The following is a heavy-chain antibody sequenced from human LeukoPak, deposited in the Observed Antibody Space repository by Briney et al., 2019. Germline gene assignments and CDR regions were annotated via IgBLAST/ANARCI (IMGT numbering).Heavy chain of an antibody. Sequence: KPSETLSLTCAVYGGSFSGYYWSWIRQPPGKGLEWIGEINHSGSTNYNPSLKSRVTISVDTSKNQFSLKLSSVTAADTAVYYCARGHRYGTSDYWGQGTLVTVSS. D-gene: IGHD1-1*01. V-gene: IGHV4-34*01. CDR2: INHSGST. CDR1: GGSFSGYY. J-gene: IGHJ4*02. CDR3: ARGHRYGTSDY.